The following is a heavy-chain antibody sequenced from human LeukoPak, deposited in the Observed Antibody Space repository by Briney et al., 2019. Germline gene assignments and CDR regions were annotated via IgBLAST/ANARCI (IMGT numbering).Heavy chain of an antibody. CDR3: AADPSPYYGMDV. J-gene: IGHJ6*02. Sequence: ASVKVSCKASGYTFTSYYMHWVRQAPGQGLEWMGIINPSGGSTNYAQKFQERVTITRDMSTSTTYMELSSLRSEDTAVYYCAADPSPYYGMDVWGQGTTVTVSS. CDR2: INPSGGST. V-gene: IGHV1-46*01. CDR1: GYTFTSYY.